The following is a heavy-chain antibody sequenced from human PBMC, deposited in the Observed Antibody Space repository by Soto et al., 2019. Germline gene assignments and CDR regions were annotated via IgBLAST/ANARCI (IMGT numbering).Heavy chain of an antibody. Sequence: EVHLVESGGGLVKPGGSLRITCAASGFTFSHYTMNWVRQPPGKGLEWVSAISGNSNYIYYKDSVKGRFTISRDNAKDSLYLQMDSLRDEDTAVYYCVSDSNGPYWGQGTLVSVSS. CDR2: ISGNSNYI. CDR3: VSDSNGPY. CDR1: GFTFSHYT. D-gene: IGHD3-22*01. V-gene: IGHV3-21*01. J-gene: IGHJ4*02.